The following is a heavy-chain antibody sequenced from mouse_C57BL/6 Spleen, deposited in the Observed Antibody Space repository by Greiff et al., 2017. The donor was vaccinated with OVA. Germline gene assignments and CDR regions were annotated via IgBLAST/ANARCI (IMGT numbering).Heavy chain of an antibody. V-gene: IGHV1-50*01. CDR2: IDPSDSYT. Sequence: QVQLQQPGAELVKPGASVKLSCKASGYTFTSYWMQWVKQRPGQGLEWIGEIDPSDSYTNYNQKFKGKATLTVDTSSSTAYMQLSSPTSEDSAVYYCARSGGDWYFDVWGTGTTVTVSS. CDR3: ARSGGDWYFDV. J-gene: IGHJ1*03. D-gene: IGHD3-1*01. CDR1: GYTFTSYW.